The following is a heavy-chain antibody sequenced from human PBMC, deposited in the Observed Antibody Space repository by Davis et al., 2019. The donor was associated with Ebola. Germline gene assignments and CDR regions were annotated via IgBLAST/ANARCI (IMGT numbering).Heavy chain of an antibody. V-gene: IGHV1-3*01. CDR2: INAGNGNT. D-gene: IGHD6-6*01. Sequence: AASVKVSCKASGYTFTSYAMHWVRQAPGQRLEWMGWINAGNGNTKYSQKLQGRVTMTTDTSTSTAYMELRSLRSDDTAVYYCARESEQLALDYWGHGTLVTVSS. CDR1: GYTFTSYA. CDR3: ARESEQLALDY. J-gene: IGHJ4*01.